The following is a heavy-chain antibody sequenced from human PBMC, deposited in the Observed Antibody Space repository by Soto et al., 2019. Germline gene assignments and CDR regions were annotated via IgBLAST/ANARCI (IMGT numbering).Heavy chain of an antibody. CDR2: ISYDGSNK. J-gene: IGHJ4*02. CDR3: ARDMGWIRPFDY. V-gene: IGHV3-30-3*01. D-gene: IGHD5-18*01. Sequence: QVQLVESGGGVVQPGRSLRLSCAASGFTFSSYAMHWVRQAPGKGLEWVAVISYDGSNKYYADSVKGRFTISRDNSKNTLYLQMNSLRAEDTAVYYCARDMGWIRPFDYWGQGTLVTVSS. CDR1: GFTFSSYA.